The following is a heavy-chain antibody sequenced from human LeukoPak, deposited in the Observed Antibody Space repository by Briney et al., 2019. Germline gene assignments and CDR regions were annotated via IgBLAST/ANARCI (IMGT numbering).Heavy chain of an antibody. J-gene: IGHJ6*03. CDR1: GYTFTGYY. Sequence: ASVKVSCKASGYTFTGYYMHWVRQAPGQGLEWMGWINPNSGGTNYAQKFQGRVTMTRDTSISTVYMELSSLRSEDTAVYYCARDPGVYSGSYHRGYYYYYMDVWGKGTTVTVSS. CDR2: INPNSGGT. V-gene: IGHV1-2*02. CDR3: ARDPGVYSGSYHRGYYYYYMDV. D-gene: IGHD1-26*01.